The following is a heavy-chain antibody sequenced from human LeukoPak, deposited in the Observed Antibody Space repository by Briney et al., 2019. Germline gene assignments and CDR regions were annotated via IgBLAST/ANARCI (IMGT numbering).Heavy chain of an antibody. CDR2: IIPILGIA. CDR3: ARGGDIVVVPAGGGYYYGMDV. V-gene: IGHV1-69*04. Sequence: ASVKVSCEASGGTFSSYAISWVRQAPGQGLEWMGRIIPILGIANYAQKFQGRVTITADKSTSTAYMELSSLRSEDTAVYYCARGGDIVVVPAGGGYYYGMDVWGQGTTVTVSS. CDR1: GGTFSSYA. J-gene: IGHJ6*02. D-gene: IGHD2-2*01.